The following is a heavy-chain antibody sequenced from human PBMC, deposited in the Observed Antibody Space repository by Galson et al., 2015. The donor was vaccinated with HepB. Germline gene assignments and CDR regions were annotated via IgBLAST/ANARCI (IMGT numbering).Heavy chain of an antibody. V-gene: IGHV3-33*08. J-gene: IGHJ4*02. CDR3: ARDDSSTTSCFAY. CDR2: IWYDGTKK. D-gene: IGHD2-2*01. Sequence: SLRLSCAASGFIFHNHGMHWVRQAPGEGLEWVATIWYDGTKKYYADSVRGRFTISRDDFRRTLYLQLNRLTNEDTAIYYCARDDSSTTSCFAYWGQWTPVTVS. CDR1: GFIFHNHG.